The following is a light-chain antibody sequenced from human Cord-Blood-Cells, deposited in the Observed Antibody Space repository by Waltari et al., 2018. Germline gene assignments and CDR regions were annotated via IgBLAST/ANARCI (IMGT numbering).Light chain of an antibody. V-gene: IGKV1-5*01. CDR3: QQYNSYSGT. Sequence: DIQMTQSPSTLSASVGDRVTITCRASQSISSWLAWYQQKPGKAPKLLIYDASSLESGVPSRLIGSGSGTEVTLTISRLQPDDFATYYCQQYNSYSGTFGQGTKVEIK. J-gene: IGKJ1*01. CDR2: DAS. CDR1: QSISSW.